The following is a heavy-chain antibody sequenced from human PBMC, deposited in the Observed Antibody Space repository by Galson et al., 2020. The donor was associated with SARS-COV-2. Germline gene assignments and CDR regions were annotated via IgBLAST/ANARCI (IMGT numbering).Heavy chain of an antibody. CDR2: IIPIFGTA. Sequence: SVKVSCKASGGTFSSYAISWVRQAPGQGLEWMGGIIPIFGTANYAQKFQGRVTITADESTSTAYMELSSLRSEDTAVYYCARAFWRSGVGPGTPYYYYGMDVWGQGTTVTVSS. CDR1: GGTFSSYA. D-gene: IGHD3-3*01. V-gene: IGHV1-69*13. CDR3: ARAFWRSGVGPGTPYYYYGMDV. J-gene: IGHJ6*02.